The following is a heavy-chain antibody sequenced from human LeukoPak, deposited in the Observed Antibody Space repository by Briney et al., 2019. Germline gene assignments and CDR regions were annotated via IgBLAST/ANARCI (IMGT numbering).Heavy chain of an antibody. CDR2: ISAYNGNT. Sequence: RASVKVSCKASGYTFTSYGISWVRQAPGQGLEWMGWISAYNGNTNYAQKFQGRVTIARDTSASTAYMELSSLRSEDTAVYYCARDRNLRRKPYCGGDCYSLDYWGQGTLVTVSS. J-gene: IGHJ4*02. CDR3: ARDRNLRRKPYCGGDCYSLDY. CDR1: GYTFTSYG. V-gene: IGHV1-18*01. D-gene: IGHD2-21*02.